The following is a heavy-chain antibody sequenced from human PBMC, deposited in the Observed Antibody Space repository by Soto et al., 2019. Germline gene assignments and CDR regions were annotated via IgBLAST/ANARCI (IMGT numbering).Heavy chain of an antibody. CDR3: ARDLEDSSSWSRTYYFDY. CDR1: GYTFTSYY. D-gene: IGHD6-13*01. CDR2: INPSSGST. J-gene: IGHJ4*02. Sequence: QVQLVQSGAEVKKPGASVKVSCKASGYTFTSYYMHWVRQAPGQGLEWMGIINPSSGSTSYAQKFQSRVTMTRDTSVSTVYMELSSLRSEDTAVYYCARDLEDSSSWSRTYYFDYWGQGTLVTVSS. V-gene: IGHV1-46*01.